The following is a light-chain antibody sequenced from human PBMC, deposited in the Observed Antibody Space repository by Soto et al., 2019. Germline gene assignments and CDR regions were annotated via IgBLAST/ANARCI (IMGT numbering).Light chain of an antibody. CDR3: QQYDILPIT. CDR2: RAS. CDR1: QSIRTW. Sequence: DIQMTQSPSTLSASIGDSVTITCRASQSIRTWLAWHQQKPGKAPHLLIYRASSLGSGVSSRFSGSGSGTEFPLPISSLQPGDFATYYCQQYDILPITFGQGTRLEIK. V-gene: IGKV1-5*03. J-gene: IGKJ5*01.